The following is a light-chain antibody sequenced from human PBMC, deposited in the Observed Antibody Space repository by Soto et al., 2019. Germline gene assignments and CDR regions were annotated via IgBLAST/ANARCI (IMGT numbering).Light chain of an antibody. CDR3: HQYNNWPPGT. CDR2: GAS. Sequence: EIVMTQSPATLSVSPGERATLSCRASQSISSNLAWYQQKPGQAPSLLRYGASTRATGIPARFSGSGSGTDFTLTISSLQSEDFAVYYCHQYNNWPPGTFGQGTKLEIK. J-gene: IGKJ2*02. CDR1: QSISSN. V-gene: IGKV3-15*01.